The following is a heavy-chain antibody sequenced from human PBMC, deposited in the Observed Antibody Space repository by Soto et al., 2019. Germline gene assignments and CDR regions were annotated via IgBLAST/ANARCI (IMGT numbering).Heavy chain of an antibody. CDR3: TRGRYLDRPTWNFGMDV. J-gene: IGHJ6*04. V-gene: IGHV1-3*01. CDR1: GYTFTKCA. Sequence: AAVKFSCKASGYTFTKCAIHWVRQAPGQRLEWLGWINAGNGNTKDSQKLEGRVIITRDTSASTAYMELSSLRSEDPAVYYCTRGRYLDRPTWNFGMDVWGERTTVTDSS. D-gene: IGHD3-9*01. CDR2: INAGNGNT.